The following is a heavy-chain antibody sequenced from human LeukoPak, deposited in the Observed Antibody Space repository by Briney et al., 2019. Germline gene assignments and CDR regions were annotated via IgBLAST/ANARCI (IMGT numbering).Heavy chain of an antibody. CDR3: ARDLYSRASRFDP. D-gene: IGHD6-13*01. CDR1: GFTFSSYS. CDR2: ISSSSSYI. J-gene: IGHJ5*02. V-gene: IGHV3-21*01. Sequence: GGSLRLSCAASGFTFSSYSMNWVRQAPGKGLEWVSSISSSSSYIYYADSVKGRFTISRDNAKNSLYLQMNILSAADTAVYYCARDLYSRASRFDPWGQGTLVTVSS.